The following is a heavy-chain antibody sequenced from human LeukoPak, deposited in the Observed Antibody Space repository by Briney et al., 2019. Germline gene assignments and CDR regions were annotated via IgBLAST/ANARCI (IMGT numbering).Heavy chain of an antibody. V-gene: IGHV3-21*01. J-gene: IGHJ4*02. CDR1: GSTFSSYS. Sequence: PGGSLRLSCAASGSTFSSYSMNWVRQAPGKGLEWVSSISSSSSYIYYADSVKGRFTISRDNAKNSLYLQMNSLRAEDTAVYYCARDFPYSSSSGDFDYWGQGTLVTVSS. CDR2: ISSSSSYI. CDR3: ARDFPYSSSSGDFDY. D-gene: IGHD6-6*01.